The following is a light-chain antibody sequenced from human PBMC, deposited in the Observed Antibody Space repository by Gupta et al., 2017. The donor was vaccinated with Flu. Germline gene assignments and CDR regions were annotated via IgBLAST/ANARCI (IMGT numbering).Light chain of an antibody. CDR1: QSISSH. Sequence: DIQMTQSPSSLSASVGDRVTITCRASQSISSHLNWYQQKPGKAPKLLNYAASSLQSGVPSRFSGSGSGTDFTLTISSLQPEYFATYYCQQSHNTPWTLAKGTRWKSN. J-gene: IGKJ1*01. CDR3: QQSHNTPWT. CDR2: AAS. V-gene: IGKV1-39*01.